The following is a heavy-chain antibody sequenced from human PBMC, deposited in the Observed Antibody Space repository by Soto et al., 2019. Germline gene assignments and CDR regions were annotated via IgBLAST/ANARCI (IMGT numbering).Heavy chain of an antibody. CDR1: GGSFSGYY. CDR2: INHSGST. Sequence: QVQLQQWGAGLLKPSETLSLTCAVYGGSFSGYYWSWIGQPPGKGLEWIGEINHSGSTNYNPSLKSRVTISVDTSKNQFSLKLSSVTAADTAVYYCARGSPAARFDYWGQGTLVTVSS. CDR3: ARGSPAARFDY. J-gene: IGHJ4*02. V-gene: IGHV4-34*01. D-gene: IGHD2-2*01.